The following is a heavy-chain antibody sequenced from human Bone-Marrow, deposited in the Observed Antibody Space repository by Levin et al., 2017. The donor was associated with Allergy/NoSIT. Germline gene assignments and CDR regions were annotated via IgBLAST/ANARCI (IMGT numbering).Heavy chain of an antibody. V-gene: IGHV4-34*01. CDR3: ARLRGAGYYYDSSGYDYPRTHFDY. Sequence: PSETLSLTCAVYGGSFSGYYWSWIRQPPGKGLEWIGEINHSGSTNYNPSLKSRVTIPVDTSKNQFSLKLSSVTAADTAVYYCARLRGAGYYYDSSGYDYPRTHFDYWGQGTLVTVSS. J-gene: IGHJ4*02. D-gene: IGHD3-22*01. CDR1: GGSFSGYY. CDR2: INHSGST.